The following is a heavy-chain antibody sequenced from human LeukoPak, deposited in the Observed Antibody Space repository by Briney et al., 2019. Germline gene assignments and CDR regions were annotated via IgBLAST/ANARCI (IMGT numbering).Heavy chain of an antibody. D-gene: IGHD3-10*01. Sequence: GGSLRLSCAASGFTVSSNYMSWVRQAPGKGLEWVSVIYSGGNTYYADSVKGRFTISRDNAKNTLYLQMNSLRVEDTAVYYCARGRGPYGWFDPWGQGTLVTVSS. CDR3: ARGRGPYGWFDP. CDR2: IYSGGNT. CDR1: GFTVSSNY. J-gene: IGHJ5*02. V-gene: IGHV3-53*01.